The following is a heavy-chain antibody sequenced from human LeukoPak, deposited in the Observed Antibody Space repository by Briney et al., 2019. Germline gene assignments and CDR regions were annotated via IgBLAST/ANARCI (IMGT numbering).Heavy chain of an antibody. CDR3: ARGSRVRYSSPKATGYYYGMDV. V-gene: IGHV4-34*01. D-gene: IGHD6-13*01. CDR1: GFSFNNDW. CDR2: INHSGST. J-gene: IGHJ6*02. Sequence: PGGSLRLSCATSGFSFNNDWMDWVRQPPGKGLEWIGEINHSGSTNYNPSLKSRVTISVDTSKNQFSLKLSSVTAADTAVYYCARGSRVRYSSPKATGYYYGMDVWGQGTTVTVSS.